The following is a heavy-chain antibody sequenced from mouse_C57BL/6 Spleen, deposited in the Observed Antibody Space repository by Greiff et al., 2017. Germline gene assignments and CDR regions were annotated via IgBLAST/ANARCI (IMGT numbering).Heavy chain of an antibody. CDR3: AIGGYSDWYFDV. Sequence: VKLQQPGAELVKPGASVKVSCKASGYTFTSYWMHWVKQRPGQGLEWIGRIHPSDSDTNYNQKFKGKATLTVDKSSSTAYMQLSSLTSEYSAVYYCAIGGYSDWYFDVWGTGTTVTVSS. D-gene: IGHD2-3*01. J-gene: IGHJ1*03. CDR2: IHPSDSDT. CDR1: GYTFTSYW. V-gene: IGHV1-74*01.